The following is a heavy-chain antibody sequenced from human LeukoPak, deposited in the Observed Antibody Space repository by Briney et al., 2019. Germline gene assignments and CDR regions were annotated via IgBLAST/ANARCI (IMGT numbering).Heavy chain of an antibody. J-gene: IGHJ4*02. Sequence: PSEALSLTCTVSGGSISSSSYYWGWIRQPPGKGLEWIGSIYYSGSTYYNPSLKSRVTISVDTSKNQFSLKLSSVTAADTAVYYCARESRAQQQLRSLIDYWGQGTLVTVSS. D-gene: IGHD6-13*01. V-gene: IGHV4-39*07. CDR2: IYYSGST. CDR1: GGSISSSSYY. CDR3: ARESRAQQQLRSLIDY.